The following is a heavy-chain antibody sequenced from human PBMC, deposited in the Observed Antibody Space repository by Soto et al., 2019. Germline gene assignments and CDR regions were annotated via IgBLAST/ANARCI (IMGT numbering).Heavy chain of an antibody. Sequence: SETLSLTCAVSGGSISNSKWWTWVRQVPGKGLEWIGKIDHNGITNYNPSLESRVTISKDESKNQLSLKLTSVTAADTAIYYCARLDRDYYYHGMDVWGQGTTVTVSS. CDR2: IDHNGIT. CDR3: ARLDRDYYYHGMDV. CDR1: GGSISNSKW. J-gene: IGHJ6*02. D-gene: IGHD1-1*01. V-gene: IGHV4-4*02.